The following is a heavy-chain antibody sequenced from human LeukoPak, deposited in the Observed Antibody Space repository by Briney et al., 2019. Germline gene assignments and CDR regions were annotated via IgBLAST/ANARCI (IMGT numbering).Heavy chain of an antibody. CDR3: ARPVRCSATTCTGPFDY. CDR2: IDHIGRT. V-gene: IGHV4-34*01. J-gene: IGHJ4*02. CDR1: GGSFRGYY. D-gene: IGHD6-19*01. Sequence: EASETLSLTCAVYGGSFRGYYWTWIRQTPGKGLEWIGEIDHIGRTTYNPSLKSRVTISVDTSKNQFSLRLTSVTASDTSVYYCARPVRCSATTCTGPFDYWGQGTLVTVSS.